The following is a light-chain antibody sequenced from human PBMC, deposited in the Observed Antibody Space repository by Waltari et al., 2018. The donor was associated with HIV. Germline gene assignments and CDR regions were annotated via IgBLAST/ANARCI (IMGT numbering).Light chain of an antibody. J-gene: IGKJ1*01. CDR3: MQALPAPWT. CDR1: QSLLHSNGYTY. Sequence: DTVMNQSPLSLPVTPEEPASTSCRSSQSLLHSNGYTYVGWFLQKPGQSPQLLVHLGTTRASEVPDRISGSGSGTDYTLKISRVEAEDVGIYDCMQALPAPWTFSQGTKVDIK. V-gene: IGKV2-28*01. CDR2: LGT.